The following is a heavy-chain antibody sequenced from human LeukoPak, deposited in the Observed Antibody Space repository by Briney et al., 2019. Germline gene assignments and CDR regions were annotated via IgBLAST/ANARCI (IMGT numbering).Heavy chain of an antibody. CDR1: GFTFGDYV. J-gene: IGHJ4*02. D-gene: IGHD5-12*01. Sequence: PGGSLRLSCTASGFTFGDYVMSWVRQAPGKGLEWVANIKQDGSEKYYVDSVKGRFTISRDNAKNSLYLQMNSLRAEDTAVYYCASGTNSGYDTSSFDYWGQGTLVTVSS. CDR3: ASGTNSGYDTSSFDY. V-gene: IGHV3-7*01. CDR2: IKQDGSEK.